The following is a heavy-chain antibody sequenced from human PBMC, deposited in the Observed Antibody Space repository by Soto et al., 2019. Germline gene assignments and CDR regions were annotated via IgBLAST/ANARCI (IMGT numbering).Heavy chain of an antibody. CDR3: AKDLGTDDFWSAYYTYSYMDV. V-gene: IGHV3-23*01. CDR2: ISGSGDNT. CDR1: GFTFSSYA. D-gene: IGHD3-3*01. J-gene: IGHJ6*03. Sequence: EVQLLESGGGLVQPGGSLRLSCAASGFTFSSYALNWVRQAPGKGLEWVSVISGSGDNTYYADSVKGRFTISRDNSRNTLDLQMNSLRAEDTAVYYCAKDLGTDDFWSAYYTYSYMDVWGKGTRVTVSS.